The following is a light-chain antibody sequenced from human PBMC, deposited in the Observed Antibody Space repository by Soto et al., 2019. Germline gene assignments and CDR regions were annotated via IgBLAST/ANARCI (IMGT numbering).Light chain of an antibody. Sequence: NFMLTQPHSVSESPGKTVTISCTRSSVSIASNYVQWYQQRPGSVPTTVIYEDNQRPSGVPDRFSGSIDSSSNSASLTISGLKTEDEADYYCQSYDSSNRGVFGGGTKLTVL. V-gene: IGLV6-57*04. CDR3: QSYDSSNRGV. CDR1: SVSIASNY. CDR2: EDN. J-gene: IGLJ2*01.